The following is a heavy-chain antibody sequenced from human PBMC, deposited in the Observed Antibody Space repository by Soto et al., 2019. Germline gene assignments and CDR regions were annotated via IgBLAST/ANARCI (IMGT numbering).Heavy chain of an antibody. Sequence: QVQLVQSGAEVKKPGASVKVSCKDSGYTFTSYDINWVRQATGQGLEWMGWMNPNSGNTGYAQKFQGRVTMTRNTSISTAYMELSSLRSEDTAVYYCAILHSGSYAYDAFDIWGQGTMVTVSS. CDR3: AILHSGSYAYDAFDI. V-gene: IGHV1-8*01. CDR1: GYTFTSYD. J-gene: IGHJ3*02. CDR2: MNPNSGNT. D-gene: IGHD3-10*01.